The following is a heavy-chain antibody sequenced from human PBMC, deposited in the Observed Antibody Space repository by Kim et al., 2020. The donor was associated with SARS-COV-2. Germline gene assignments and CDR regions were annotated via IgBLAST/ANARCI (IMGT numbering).Heavy chain of an antibody. D-gene: IGHD3-22*01. J-gene: IGHJ4*02. Sequence: CQGRVTITADKSTSTAYMELSSLRSEDTAVYYCARQFTYYYDSSGYPFDYWGQGTLVTVSS. V-gene: IGHV1-69*02. CDR3: ARQFTYYYDSSGYPFDY.